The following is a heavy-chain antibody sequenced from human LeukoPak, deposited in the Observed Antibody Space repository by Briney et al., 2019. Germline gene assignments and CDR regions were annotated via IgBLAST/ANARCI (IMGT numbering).Heavy chain of an antibody. V-gene: IGHV1-24*01. CDR1: GHTLTELS. Sequence: ASVKVSCKVSGHTLTELSMHWVRQAPGKGLEWMGGFDPEDGETIYAQKFQGRVTMTEDTSTDTAYMELSSLRSEDTAVYYCATELIDYYDSSGFGWFDPWGQGTLVTVSS. D-gene: IGHD3-22*01. J-gene: IGHJ5*02. CDR3: ATELIDYYDSSGFGWFDP. CDR2: FDPEDGET.